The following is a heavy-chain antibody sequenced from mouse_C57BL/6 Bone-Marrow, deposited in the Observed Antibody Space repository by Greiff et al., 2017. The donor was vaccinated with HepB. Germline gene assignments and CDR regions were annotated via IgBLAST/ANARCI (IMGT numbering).Heavy chain of an antibody. D-gene: IGHD1-1*01. CDR2: IHPNSGST. CDR3: AVPLYYYGSSFRY. Sequence: QVQLQPGAELVKPGASVKLSCKASGYTFTSYWMHWVKQRPGQGLEWIVMIHPNSGSTNYNEKFKSKATLTVDKSSSTAYMQLSSLTSEDSAVYYCAVPLYYYGSSFRYWGQGTTLTVSS. CDR1: GYTFTSYW. J-gene: IGHJ2*01. V-gene: IGHV1-64*01.